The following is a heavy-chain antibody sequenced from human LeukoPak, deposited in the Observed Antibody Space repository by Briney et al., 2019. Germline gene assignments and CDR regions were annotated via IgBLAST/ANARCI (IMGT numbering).Heavy chain of an antibody. Sequence: PSETLSLTCTVSGGSISSGSYYWSWIRQPAGKGLEWIGRIYTSGSTNYNPSLKSRVTISVDTSKNQFSLKLSSVTAADTAVYYCAKPLLRWFGELLSRSLYYFDYWGQGTLVTVSS. D-gene: IGHD3-10*01. CDR3: AKPLLRWFGELLSRSLYYFDY. J-gene: IGHJ4*02. V-gene: IGHV4-61*02. CDR2: IYTSGST. CDR1: GGSISSGSYY.